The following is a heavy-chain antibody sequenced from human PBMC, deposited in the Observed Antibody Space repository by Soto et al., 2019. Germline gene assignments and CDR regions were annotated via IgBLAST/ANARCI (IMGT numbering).Heavy chain of an antibody. CDR2: IYPAESDT. Sequence: GESLKISCRVSGYTFTTYWIGWVRQMPGKGLEWMGIIYPAESDTRYSPSFQGQVTVSADKSISTAYLQWSSLKASDTAMYYCARRAAQYYYDSSGYRSAFDIWGQGTTVTVSS. CDR1: GYTFTTYW. V-gene: IGHV5-51*01. J-gene: IGHJ3*02. CDR3: ARRAAQYYYDSSGYRSAFDI. D-gene: IGHD3-22*01.